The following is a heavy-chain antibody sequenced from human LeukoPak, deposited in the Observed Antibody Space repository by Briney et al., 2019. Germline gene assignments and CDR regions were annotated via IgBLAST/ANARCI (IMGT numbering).Heavy chain of an antibody. CDR3: ARANMGANWFDP. CDR2: TNPNSGNT. D-gene: IGHD3-16*01. CDR1: GYTFTSYD. Sequence: ASVKVSCKASGYTFTSYDINWVRQATGQGLEWMGWTNPNSGNTGYAQKFQGRVTMTRNTSISTAYMELSSLRSEDTAVYYCARANMGANWFDPWGQGTLVTVSS. J-gene: IGHJ5*02. V-gene: IGHV1-8*01.